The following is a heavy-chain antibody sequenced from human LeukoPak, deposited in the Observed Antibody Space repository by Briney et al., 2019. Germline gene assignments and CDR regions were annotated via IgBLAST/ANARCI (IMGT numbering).Heavy chain of an antibody. CDR2: MNPNSGNT. Sequence: ASVKDSCKASGCTFTSYDINWVRQATGQGLEWMGWMNPNSGNTGYAQKFQGRVTMTRNTSISTAYMELSSLRSEDTAVYYCARDYSMSRSDYWGQGTLVTVSS. J-gene: IGHJ4*02. CDR3: ARDYSMSRSDY. D-gene: IGHD2-15*01. CDR1: GCTFTSYD. V-gene: IGHV1-8*01.